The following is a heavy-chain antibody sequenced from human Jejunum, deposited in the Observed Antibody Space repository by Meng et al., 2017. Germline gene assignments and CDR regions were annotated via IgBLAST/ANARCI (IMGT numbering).Heavy chain of an antibody. CDR2: INEDATVK. Sequence: GEPLKISCAASRFSFSTSWMAWVRQAPGKGLEWVANINEDATVKNHVDSVKGRFTVSRDNAKNSVYLQMTSLRVEDTAMYYCARDPAFSAFDIWGQGTMVTVSS. D-gene: IGHD2-15*01. J-gene: IGHJ3*02. V-gene: IGHV3-7*01. CDR1: RFSFSTSW. CDR3: ARDPAFSAFDI.